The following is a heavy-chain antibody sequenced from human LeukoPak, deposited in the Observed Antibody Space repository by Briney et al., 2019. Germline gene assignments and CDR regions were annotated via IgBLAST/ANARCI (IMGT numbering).Heavy chain of an antibody. J-gene: IGHJ4*02. D-gene: IGHD5-12*01. V-gene: IGHV4-34*01. CDR1: GGSFSGYY. CDR3: ARDQPRAGVMAAIRRSFTTLPY. CDR2: INHSGST. Sequence: SETLSLTCAVYGGSFSGYYWSWIRQPPGKGLEWIGEINHSGSTNYNPSLKSRVTISVDTSKNQFSLKLSSVTAADTAVYYCARDQPRAGVMAAIRRSFTTLPYWGQGTLVTVSS.